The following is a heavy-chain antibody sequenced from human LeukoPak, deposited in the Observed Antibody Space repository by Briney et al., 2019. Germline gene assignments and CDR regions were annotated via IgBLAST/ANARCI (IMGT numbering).Heavy chain of an antibody. Sequence: GASVKVSCKASGYTFTSYGISWVRQAPGQGLERMGWISAYNGNTNYAQKLQGIVTMTTDTSTSTAYMELRSLRSDDTAVYYCARANYYDSSGYYPSYYMDVWGKGTTVTVSS. D-gene: IGHD3-22*01. V-gene: IGHV1-18*01. CDR3: ARANYYDSSGYYPSYYMDV. CDR2: ISAYNGNT. J-gene: IGHJ6*03. CDR1: GYTFTSYG.